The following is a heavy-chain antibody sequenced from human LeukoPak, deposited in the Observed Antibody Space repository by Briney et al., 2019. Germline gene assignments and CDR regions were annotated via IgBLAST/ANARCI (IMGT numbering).Heavy chain of an antibody. D-gene: IGHD3-22*01. V-gene: IGHV3-7*01. CDR3: ARGPDTCYYDSSGYYYGGSFGG. CDR1: GFTFSSYW. J-gene: IGHJ4*02. Sequence: PGGSLRLSCAASGFTFSSYWMSWVRQAPGKGLEWVANIKQDGSEKYYVDSVKGRFTISRDNAKNSLYLQMNSLRAEDTAVYYCARGPDTCYYDSSGYYYGGSFGGWGQGTLVTVSS. CDR2: IKQDGSEK.